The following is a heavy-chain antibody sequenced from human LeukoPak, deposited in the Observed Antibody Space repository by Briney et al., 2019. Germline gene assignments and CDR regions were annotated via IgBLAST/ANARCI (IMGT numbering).Heavy chain of an antibody. V-gene: IGHV4-59*01. CDR3: AGDPKYCGGDCPDGFDP. J-gene: IGHJ5*02. Sequence: PSETLSLTCTVSGGSISSYYWSWIRQPPGKGLEWIGYIYYSGSTNYNPSLKSRVTISVDTSKNQFSLKLSSVTAADTAVYYCAGDPKYCGGDCPDGFDPWGQGTLVTVSS. D-gene: IGHD2-21*02. CDR2: IYYSGST. CDR1: GGSISSYY.